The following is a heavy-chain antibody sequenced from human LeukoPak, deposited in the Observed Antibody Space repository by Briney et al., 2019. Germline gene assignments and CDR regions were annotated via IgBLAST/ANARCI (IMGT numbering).Heavy chain of an antibody. D-gene: IGHD3-16*01. CDR1: GFTFSSNT. Sequence: GRSLRLSCAASGFTFSSNTMKWVRHDPGKGLELVSSISPSGNSVYHAYSVKGRFTFSRDNAQNSLYPQMNSLRDEDTGVYYCARDFIGESGYSGYWGQGALVTVSS. J-gene: IGHJ4*02. CDR2: ISPSGNSV. CDR3: ARDFIGESGYSGY. V-gene: IGHV3-21*01.